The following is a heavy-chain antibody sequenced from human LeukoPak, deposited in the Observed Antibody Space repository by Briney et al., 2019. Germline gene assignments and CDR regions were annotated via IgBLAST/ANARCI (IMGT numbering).Heavy chain of an antibody. Sequence: PGGSLRLSCAAPGFTFSSYWMSWVRQAPGKGLEWVANIKQDGSEKYYVDSVKGRFTISRDNAKNSLYLQMNSLRAEDTAVYYCARGSSSWYGSRLWFDPWGQGTLVTVSS. J-gene: IGHJ5*02. CDR1: GFTFSSYW. D-gene: IGHD6-13*01. CDR3: ARGSSSWYGSRLWFDP. CDR2: IKQDGSEK. V-gene: IGHV3-7*03.